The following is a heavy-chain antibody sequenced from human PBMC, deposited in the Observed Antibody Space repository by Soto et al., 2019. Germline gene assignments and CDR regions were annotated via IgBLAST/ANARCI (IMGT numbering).Heavy chain of an antibody. CDR3: AKEMNYGDYAEPIFDY. CDR1: GFTFSSYA. V-gene: IGHV3-23*01. J-gene: IGHJ4*02. Sequence: PGGSLRLSCAASGFTFSSYAMSWVRQAPGKGLEWVSAISGSGGSTYYADSVKGRFTISRDNSKNTLYLQMNSLRAEDTAVYYCAKEMNYGDYAEPIFDYWGQGTLVTVSS. CDR2: ISGSGGST. D-gene: IGHD4-17*01.